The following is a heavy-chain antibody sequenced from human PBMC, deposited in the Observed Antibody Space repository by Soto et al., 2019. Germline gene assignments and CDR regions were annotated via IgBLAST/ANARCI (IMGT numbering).Heavy chain of an antibody. D-gene: IGHD4-17*01. CDR1: GFTFSSYG. V-gene: IGHV3-30*18. Sequence: PGGSLRLSCAASGFTFSSYGMHWVRQAPGKGLEWVAVISYDGSNKYYADSVKGRFTISRDNSKNTLYLQMNSLRAEDTAVYYCAKGLRMTTVNYWGQGTLVTVSS. CDR2: ISYDGSNK. CDR3: AKGLRMTTVNY. J-gene: IGHJ4*02.